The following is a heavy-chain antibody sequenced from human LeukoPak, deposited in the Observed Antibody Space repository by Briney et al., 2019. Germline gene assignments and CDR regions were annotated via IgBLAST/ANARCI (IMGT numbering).Heavy chain of an antibody. CDR1: SYTLTNYG. Sequence: ASVRVSCKASSYTLTNYGISWVRQAPGQGLEWMGWISAYNGNTNYAQNLQGRVTMTTDTSTNTAYMELRSLRSDDTAVYYCARDQDPGAFDIWGQGTMVTVSS. CDR3: ARDQDPGAFDI. CDR2: ISAYNGNT. J-gene: IGHJ3*02. V-gene: IGHV1-18*01.